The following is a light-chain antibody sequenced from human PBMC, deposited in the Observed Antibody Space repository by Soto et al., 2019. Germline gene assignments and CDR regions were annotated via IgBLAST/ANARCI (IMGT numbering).Light chain of an antibody. Sequence: VLTQFPGTLSLAPGETATLSCGASQSVSNNFLGWYQQKPGLPPRLLIYDASSRANGIPERFSGRGSGTQFTLTISSLESEDFDVYSCQQHGSTPWTFGRVTKVDIK. V-gene: IGKV3D-20*01. CDR3: QQHGSTPWT. CDR1: QSVSNNF. J-gene: IGKJ1*01. CDR2: DAS.